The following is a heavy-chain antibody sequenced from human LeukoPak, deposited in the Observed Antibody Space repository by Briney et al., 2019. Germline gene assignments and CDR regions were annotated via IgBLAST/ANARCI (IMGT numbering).Heavy chain of an antibody. Sequence: PSQTLSLTCTVSGGSISSGGYYWSWIRQHPGKGLEWIGYIYYSGSTYYNPSLKSRVTISVDTSKNQFSLKLSSVTAADTAVYYCAIDGYGDSEYFQHGGQGTLVTVSS. D-gene: IGHD4-17*01. J-gene: IGHJ1*01. CDR3: AIDGYGDSEYFQH. V-gene: IGHV4-31*03. CDR1: GGSISSGGYY. CDR2: IYYSGST.